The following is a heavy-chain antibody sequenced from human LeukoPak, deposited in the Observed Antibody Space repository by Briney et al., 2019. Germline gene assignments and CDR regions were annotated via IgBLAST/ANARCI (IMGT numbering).Heavy chain of an antibody. Sequence: GGSPRLSCAASGFTFSTYVMSWIRQAPGKGLEWVSAISGSGGSTYYADSVKGRFTISRDNSKNTLYLQMNSLGADDTAVYYCAKGNWRYFDYWGQGTLVTVSS. D-gene: IGHD1-1*01. CDR2: ISGSGGST. CDR3: AKGNWRYFDY. V-gene: IGHV3-23*01. J-gene: IGHJ4*02. CDR1: GFTFSTYV.